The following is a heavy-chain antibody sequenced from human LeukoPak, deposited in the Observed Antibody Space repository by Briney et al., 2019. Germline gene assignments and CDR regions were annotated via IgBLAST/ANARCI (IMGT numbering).Heavy chain of an antibody. Sequence: ASVKVSCKASGGTFNNYAITWVRQAPGQGLEWTGRIIPIFDIVNYTQKFQGRVTITADTITNTAYMELSSLRSEDTAVYFCARAPAGMDVWGQGTTVIVSS. J-gene: IGHJ6*02. V-gene: IGHV1-69*04. D-gene: IGHD1-14*01. CDR1: GGTFNNYA. CDR2: IIPIFDIV. CDR3: ARAPAGMDV.